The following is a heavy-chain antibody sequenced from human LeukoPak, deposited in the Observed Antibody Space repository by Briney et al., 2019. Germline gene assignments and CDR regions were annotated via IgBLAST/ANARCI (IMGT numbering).Heavy chain of an antibody. D-gene: IGHD6-19*01. CDR2: IYYSGST. CDR1: GGSISSSSYY. V-gene: IGHV4-39*07. Sequence: PSETLSLTCTVSGGSISSSSYYWGWIRQPPGKGLEWIGSIYYSGSTNYNPSLKSRVTISVDASKNQFSLKMSSMTAADTAVYYCARVQGYSSGWDFQHWGQGTLVTVSS. CDR3: ARVQGYSSGWDFQH. J-gene: IGHJ1*01.